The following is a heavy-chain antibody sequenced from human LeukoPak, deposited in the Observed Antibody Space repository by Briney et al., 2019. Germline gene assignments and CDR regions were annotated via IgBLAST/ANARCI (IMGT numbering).Heavy chain of an antibody. J-gene: IGHJ6*03. CDR3: ARAVLGGTIIHHYYYYMDV. CDR2: ISAYFGHT. V-gene: IGHV1-18*01. Sequence: ASVKVSCKASGYTFTSYGIGWVRQAPGQGLEWMGWISAYFGHTNYAQNFQGRVTMTTDTSTSTAYMELRSLRSDDTAVYYCARAVLGGTIIHHYYYYMDVWGKGTSVTVSS. D-gene: IGHD3-22*01. CDR1: GYTFTSYG.